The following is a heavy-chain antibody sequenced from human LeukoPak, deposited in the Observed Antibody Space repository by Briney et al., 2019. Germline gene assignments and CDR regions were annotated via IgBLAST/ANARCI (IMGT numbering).Heavy chain of an antibody. D-gene: IGHD3-22*01. J-gene: IGHJ4*02. CDR3: ARYTQILYYYDSSGSSFDY. V-gene: IGHV4-30-2*01. Sequence: SQTLSLTCAVSGGSISSGGYSWSWIRQPPGKGLEWIGYIYHSGSTYYNPSLKSRVTISVDTSKNQFSLKLSSVTAADTAVYYCARYTQILYYYDSSGSSFDYWGQGTLVTVSS. CDR2: IYHSGST. CDR1: GGSISSGGYS.